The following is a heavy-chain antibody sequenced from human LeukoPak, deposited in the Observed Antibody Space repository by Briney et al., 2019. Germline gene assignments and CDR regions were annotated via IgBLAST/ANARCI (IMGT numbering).Heavy chain of an antibody. Sequence: GGSLRLSCAASGFTFSNYAMHWVRQAPGKGLEWVAVISYDGTNKYYADSVKGRFTISRDNSKNTMYLQMNSLRAEDTAMYYCAKQCGGSDWFDAFDIWGQGTMVTVSS. CDR3: AKQCGGSDWFDAFDI. CDR1: GFTFSNYA. CDR2: ISYDGTNK. D-gene: IGHD6-19*01. J-gene: IGHJ3*02. V-gene: IGHV3-30-3*02.